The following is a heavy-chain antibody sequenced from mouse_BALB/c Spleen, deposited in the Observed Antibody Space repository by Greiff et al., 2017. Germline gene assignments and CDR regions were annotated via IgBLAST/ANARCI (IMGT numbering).Heavy chain of an antibody. CDR2: ISYDGSN. V-gene: IGHV3-6*02. CDR3: ARGVSTATGWFAY. J-gene: IGHJ3*01. Sequence: VQLQQSGPGLVKPSQSLSLTCSVTGYSITSGYYWNWIRQFPGNKLEWMGYISYDGSNNYNPSLKNRISITRDTSKNQFFLKLNSVTTEDTATYYCARGVSTATGWFAYWGQGTLVTVSA. D-gene: IGHD1-2*01. CDR1: GYSITSGYY.